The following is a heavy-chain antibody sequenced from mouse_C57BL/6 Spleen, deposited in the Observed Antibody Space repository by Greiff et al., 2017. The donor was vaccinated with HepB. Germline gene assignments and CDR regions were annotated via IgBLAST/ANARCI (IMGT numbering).Heavy chain of an antibody. CDR1: GFSLTSYA. CDR2: IWTGGGT. D-gene: IGHD1-1*01. J-gene: IGHJ1*03. V-gene: IGHV2-9-1*01. Sequence: VNVVESGPGLVAPSQSLSITCTVSGFSLTSYAISWVRQPPGKGLEWLGVIWTGGGTNYNSALKSRLSISKDNSKSQVFLKMNSLQTDDTARYYCARKAGSSFYWYFDVWGTGTTVTVSS. CDR3: ARKAGSSFYWYFDV.